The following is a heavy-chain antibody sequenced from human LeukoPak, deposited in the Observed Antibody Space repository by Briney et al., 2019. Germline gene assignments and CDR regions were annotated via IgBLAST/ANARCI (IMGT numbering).Heavy chain of an antibody. Sequence: SETLSLTCTVSGGSISSDTYYWGWIRQPPGKGLEWIGNIFYTGTTYFNPSLKSRVTMSVDTSKNQFSLRLSSVTAADTAVYYCVRREGEWLLRMDVWGQGTTVTVSS. D-gene: IGHD3-3*01. CDR1: GGSISSDTYY. CDR3: VRREGEWLLRMDV. V-gene: IGHV4-39*01. CDR2: IFYTGTT. J-gene: IGHJ6*02.